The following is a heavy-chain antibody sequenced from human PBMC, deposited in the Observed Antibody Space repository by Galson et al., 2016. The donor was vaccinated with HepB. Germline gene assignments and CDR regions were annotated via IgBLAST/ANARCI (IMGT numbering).Heavy chain of an antibody. D-gene: IGHD3-22*01. Sequence: TLSLTCTVSGGSISSGGYYWSWIRQHPGKGLEWIGYIYYSGSTYYNPSLKSRVTVSVDTSKNQFSLKLSSVTAADTAVYYCARAHSGSYYDSRGQFDYWGQGTLVTVSS. CDR1: GGSISSGGYY. J-gene: IGHJ4*02. V-gene: IGHV4-31*03. CDR3: ARAHSGSYYDSRGQFDY. CDR2: IYYSGST.